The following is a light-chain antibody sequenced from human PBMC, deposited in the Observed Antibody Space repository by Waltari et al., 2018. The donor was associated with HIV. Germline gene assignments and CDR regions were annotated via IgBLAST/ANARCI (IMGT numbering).Light chain of an antibody. CDR3: QQYNDWPWFT. Sequence: VMTQSPATLSVSPGKTDTLSCRASQSVSSNLAWYQQKAGQTPRLLIYSASTRATGIPPRFSGSGSGTRFALTITSVQPEDVAEYYCQQYNDWPWFTFGQGTKLEIK. CDR2: SAS. CDR1: QSVSSN. V-gene: IGKV3-15*01. J-gene: IGKJ2*01.